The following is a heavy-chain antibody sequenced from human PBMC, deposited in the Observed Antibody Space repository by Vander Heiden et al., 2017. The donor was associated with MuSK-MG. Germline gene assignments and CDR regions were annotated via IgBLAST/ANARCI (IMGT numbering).Heavy chain of an antibody. CDR3: AVLVVKNYYGLDV. Sequence: QVRLVQSGSELKKPGASVKVSCKASGYIFTDYAMNWVRQAPGQGLEWMGWINTNTGNPTYAQGFTGRFVLSLDTSASTAYLQISSLKAEDTAVYYCAVLVVKNYYGLDVWGQGTTVTVSS. CDR2: INTNTGNP. V-gene: IGHV7-4-1*02. J-gene: IGHJ6*02. CDR1: GYIFTDYA. D-gene: IGHD2-8*02.